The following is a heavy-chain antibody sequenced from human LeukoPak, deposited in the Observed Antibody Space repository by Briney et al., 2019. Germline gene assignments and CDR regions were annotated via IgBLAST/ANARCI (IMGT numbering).Heavy chain of an antibody. CDR1: GYSFTTYW. J-gene: IGHJ4*02. V-gene: IGHV5-51*01. CDR2: IYPGDSDT. Sequence: GEPLKISCKASGYSFTTYWIGWVRQMPGKGLEWMGTIYPGDSDTRYSPSFQGQVTISADKSISTAYLQWSSLKASDTAIYYCARRYGYDSTGYYDYWGQGTLVTVSS. D-gene: IGHD3-22*01. CDR3: ARRYGYDSTGYYDY.